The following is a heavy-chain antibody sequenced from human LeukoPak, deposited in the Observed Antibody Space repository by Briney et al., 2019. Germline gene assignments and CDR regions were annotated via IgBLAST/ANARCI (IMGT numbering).Heavy chain of an antibody. V-gene: IGHV3-53*01. CDR3: AREVIYGAFDI. J-gene: IGHJ3*02. D-gene: IGHD2/OR15-2a*01. CDR1: GFTVISNY. CDR2: IYNSGNT. Sequence: GGSLRLSCAASGFTVISNYMSWVRQAPGKGLEWVSVIYNSGNTYYADSVKGRFTISRDNSKNTLYLQMSSLRAEDTAVYYCAREVIYGAFDIWGQGTMVTASS.